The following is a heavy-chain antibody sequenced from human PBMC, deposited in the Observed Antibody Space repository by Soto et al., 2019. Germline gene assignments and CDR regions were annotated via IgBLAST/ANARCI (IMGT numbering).Heavy chain of an antibody. CDR3: ARDRIQLRLGKYSFNGMDV. CDR2: IVPRFGSP. V-gene: IGHV1-69*06. D-gene: IGHD3-16*01. Sequence: QVQLVQSGAEMRKPGSSLRVSCKASGGTFSDFAFSWVRQAPGQGLEWMGGIVPRFGSPNYAQKFVGRVTISADTSTSTVYMEVSSLRFYDTAVYFCARDRIQLRLGKYSFNGMDVWGQGTTITVSS. CDR1: GGTFSDFA. J-gene: IGHJ6*02.